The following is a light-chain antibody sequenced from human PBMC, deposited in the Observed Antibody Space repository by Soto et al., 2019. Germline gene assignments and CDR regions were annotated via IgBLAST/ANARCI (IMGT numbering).Light chain of an antibody. CDR1: SSNIGAGYD. V-gene: IGLV1-40*01. CDR3: SSYTNINTLI. J-gene: IGLJ2*01. CDR2: GND. Sequence: QSVLTQPPSVSGAPGQGVTISCTGSSSNIGAGYDVHWYQQLPGAAPKLLIFGNDNRPSGVPDRFSGSRSGTSASLAITGLQAADEADYYCSSYTNINTLIFGGGTQLTV.